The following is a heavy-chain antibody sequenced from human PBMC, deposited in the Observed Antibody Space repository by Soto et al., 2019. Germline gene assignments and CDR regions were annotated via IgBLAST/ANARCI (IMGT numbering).Heavy chain of an antibody. V-gene: IGHV3-21*01. CDR1: GFTFSSYS. Sequence: GGFLRLSCAASGFTFSSYSMNWVRQAPGKGLEWVSSISSSSSYIYYADSVKGRFTISRDNAKNSLYLQMNSLRAEDTAVYYCARSVSGYDRHWGQGTLVTVSS. CDR2: ISSSSSYI. CDR3: ARSVSGYDRH. J-gene: IGHJ4*02. D-gene: IGHD5-12*01.